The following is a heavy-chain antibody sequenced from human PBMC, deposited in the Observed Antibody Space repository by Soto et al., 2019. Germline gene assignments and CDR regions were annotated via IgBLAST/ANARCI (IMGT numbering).Heavy chain of an antibody. CDR3: ARTRYGDNVDY. J-gene: IGHJ4*02. D-gene: IGHD4-17*01. V-gene: IGHV1-8*01. Sequence: QVQLLQSGAEVKKHGASVKVSCKASGYTFTSYDINCVRQATRQGLEWMGWMNPNSGNTGNAPTFQGRVNMTRNTSISTAYMELSSLRSEDTAVYYCARTRYGDNVDYWGKGTLVTVSS. CDR1: GYTFTSYD. CDR2: MNPNSGNT.